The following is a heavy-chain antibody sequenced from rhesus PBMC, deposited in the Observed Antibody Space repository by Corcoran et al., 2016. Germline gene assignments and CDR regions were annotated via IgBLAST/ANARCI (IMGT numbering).Heavy chain of an antibody. CDR3: ARGGSSWSHFDF. Sequence: QLQLQESGPGLVKPSETLSLTCAVSGYSISSGYGWSWIRQSPGKGLEWIGYISYSGSTSYNPSRKRRVTISRDTSKNQFSLKLSSVTAADTAVYYCARGGSSWSHFDFWGQGILVTVSS. V-gene: IGHV4-122*02. CDR2: ISYSGST. D-gene: IGHD6-13*01. CDR1: GYSISSGYG. J-gene: IGHJ4*01.